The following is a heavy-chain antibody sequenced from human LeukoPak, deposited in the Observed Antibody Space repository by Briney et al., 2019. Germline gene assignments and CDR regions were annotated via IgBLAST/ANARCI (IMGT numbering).Heavy chain of an antibody. V-gene: IGHV4-59*01. CDR2: IYYSGST. CDR3: ARLGYYYDSSGYYSGYFDY. D-gene: IGHD3-22*01. Sequence: SETLSLTCTVSGGSISRYYWSWIRQPPGKGLEWIGYIYYSGSTNYNPSLKSRVTISVDTSKNQFSLKLSSVTAADTAVYYCARLGYYYDSSGYYSGYFDYWGQGTLVTVSS. J-gene: IGHJ4*02. CDR1: GGSISRYY.